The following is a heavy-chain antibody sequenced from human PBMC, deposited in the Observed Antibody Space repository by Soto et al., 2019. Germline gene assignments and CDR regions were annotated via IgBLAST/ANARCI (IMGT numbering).Heavy chain of an antibody. D-gene: IGHD1-7*01. V-gene: IGHV3-21*01. J-gene: IGHJ6*03. CDR2: ISSSSSYI. Sequence: EVQLVESGGGLVKPGGSLRLSCAASGFTVSSYSMNWVRQAPGKGLEWVSSISSSSSYIYYADSVKGRFTISRDNAKNSLYLQMNSLRAEDTAVYYCARAMELPPYYYYYMDVWGKGTTVTVSS. CDR1: GFTVSSYS. CDR3: ARAMELPPYYYYYMDV.